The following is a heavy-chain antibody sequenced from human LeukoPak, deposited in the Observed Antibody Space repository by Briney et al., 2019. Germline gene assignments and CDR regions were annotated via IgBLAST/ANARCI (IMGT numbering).Heavy chain of an antibody. J-gene: IGHJ3*02. V-gene: IGHV3-21*01. D-gene: IGHD2/OR15-2a*01. CDR3: ARDSIVNGAFDI. Sequence: PGGSLRLSCAASGFTFSSYSMNWVRQAPGKGLEWVSSISSSSSYIYYADSVKGRFTISRDNAWNSLYLQMNNLRAEDTAFYYCARDSIVNGAFDIWGQGTMVTVSS. CDR2: ISSSSSYI. CDR1: GFTFSSYS.